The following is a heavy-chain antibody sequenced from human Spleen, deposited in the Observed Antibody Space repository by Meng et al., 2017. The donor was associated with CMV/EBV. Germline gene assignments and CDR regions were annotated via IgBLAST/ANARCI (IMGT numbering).Heavy chain of an antibody. CDR1: GGYMSSGDYF. Sequence: GQVQESGPGLVKPSQTRSLTCTVSGGYMSSGDYFWNWIRQPPGKGLEWIGYIYYSGNTYYNPSLKSRVTISIDTSKNQFSLNLSSVTAADTAVYYCARAEYYNWFDPWGQGTLVTVSS. D-gene: IGHD1-14*01. V-gene: IGHV4-30-4*01. CDR2: IYYSGNT. CDR3: ARAEYYNWFDP. J-gene: IGHJ5*02.